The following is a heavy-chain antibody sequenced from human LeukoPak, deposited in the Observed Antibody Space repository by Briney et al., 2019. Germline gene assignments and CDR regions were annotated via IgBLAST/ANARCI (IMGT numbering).Heavy chain of an antibody. CDR1: GYSFTSYW. CDR3: ARQSVDGRYTFDY. CDR2: IYPGDSDT. J-gene: IGHJ4*02. Sequence: GESLQISCKGSGYSFTSYWIGWVRQMPGKGLEWMGIIYPGDSDTRYSPSFQGQVTISADKSISTAYLQWSSLKASDTAMYYSARQSVDGRYTFDYWGQGTLVTVSS. V-gene: IGHV5-51*01. D-gene: IGHD3-16*02.